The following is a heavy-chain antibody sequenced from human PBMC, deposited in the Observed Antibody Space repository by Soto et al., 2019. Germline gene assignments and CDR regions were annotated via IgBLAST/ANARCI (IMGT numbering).Heavy chain of an antibody. J-gene: IGHJ6*03. CDR1: GFTFSSYW. V-gene: IGHV3-7*01. Sequence: GSLRLSCAASGFTFSSYWMSWVRQAPGKGLEWVANIKQDGSEKYYVDSVKGRFTISRDNAKNSLYLQMNSLRAEDTAVYYCASSRGYCSSTSCYDYYYYYYMDVWGKGTTVTVSS. CDR2: IKQDGSEK. D-gene: IGHD2-2*03. CDR3: ASSRGYCSSTSCYDYYYYYYMDV.